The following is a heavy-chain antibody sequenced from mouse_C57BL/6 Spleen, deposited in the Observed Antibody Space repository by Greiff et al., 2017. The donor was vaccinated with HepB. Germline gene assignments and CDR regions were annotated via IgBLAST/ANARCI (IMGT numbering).Heavy chain of an antibody. CDR3: ARRYGSSYYWYFDV. CDR2: IYPSDSET. D-gene: IGHD1-1*01. Sequence: QVQLQQPGAELVRPGSSVKLSCKASGYTFTSYWMDWVKQRPGQGLEWIGNIYPSDSETHYNQKFKDKATLTVDKSSSTAYMQLSSLTSEDSAVYYCARRYGSSYYWYFDVWGTGTTVTVSS. CDR1: GYTFTSYW. V-gene: IGHV1-61*01. J-gene: IGHJ1*03.